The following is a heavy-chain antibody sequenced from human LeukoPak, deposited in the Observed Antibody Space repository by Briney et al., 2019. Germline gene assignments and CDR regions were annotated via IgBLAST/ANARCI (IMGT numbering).Heavy chain of an antibody. CDR1: GYSFTSYW. CDR3: ARDLDIVVVAAAVRHYGLDV. V-gene: IGHV1-18*04. J-gene: IGHJ6*02. Sequence: GESLKISCKGSGYSFTSYWIGWVRQAPGQGLEWMGWISPYNGNTYYAQMLQGRVTMTTDTSTTTAYMELRSLRSDDTAVYYCARDLDIVVVAAAVRHYGLDVWGQGTTVTVSS. D-gene: IGHD2-2*02. CDR2: ISPYNGNT.